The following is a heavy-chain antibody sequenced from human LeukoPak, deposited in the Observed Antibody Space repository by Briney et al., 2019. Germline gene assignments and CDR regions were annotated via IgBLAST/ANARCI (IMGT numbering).Heavy chain of an antibody. CDR1: GFTFSSYA. CDR2: ISGSGGST. D-gene: IGHD1-26*01. CDR3: ASQWELHKFDY. Sequence: GESLTLSCAASGFTFSSYAMSWLRQAPGKGLEWVSAISGSGGSTYYADSVKGRFTISRDNSKNTLYLQMNSLRAEDTAVYYCASQWELHKFDYWGQGTLVTVSS. J-gene: IGHJ4*02. V-gene: IGHV3-23*01.